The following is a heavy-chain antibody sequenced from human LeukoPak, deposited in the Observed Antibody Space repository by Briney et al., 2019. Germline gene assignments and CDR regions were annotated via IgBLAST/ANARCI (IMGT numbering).Heavy chain of an antibody. V-gene: IGHV4-59*12. CDR3: ARDRGNRHYDILTGPGNTYYFDY. D-gene: IGHD3-9*01. CDR2: IYYSGST. J-gene: IGHJ4*02. CDR1: GGSISSYY. Sequence: SETLSLTCTVSGGSISSYYWSWIRQPPGKGLEWIGSIYYSGSTYYNPSLKSRVTISVDRSKNPFSLKLRSVTAADTAVYYCARDRGNRHYDILTGPGNTYYFDYWGQGTLVTVSS.